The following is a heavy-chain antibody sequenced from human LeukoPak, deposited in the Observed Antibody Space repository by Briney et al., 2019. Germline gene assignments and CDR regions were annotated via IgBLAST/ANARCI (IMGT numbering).Heavy chain of an antibody. CDR3: ARDEHGDFQGFDY. Sequence: PSETLSLTCTVSGASFSSYYWNWIRQSPGKGLEWLGNIHYRGTTNYNPSLKNRVTLSLDTSKSQFVLKVTSVTAADTAVYYCARDEHGDFQGFDYWGQGTRVTVSS. V-gene: IGHV4-59*13. D-gene: IGHD4-17*01. CDR1: GASFSSYY. J-gene: IGHJ4*02. CDR2: IHYRGTT.